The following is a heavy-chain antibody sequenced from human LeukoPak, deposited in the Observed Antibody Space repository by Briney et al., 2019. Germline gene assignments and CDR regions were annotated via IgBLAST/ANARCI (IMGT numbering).Heavy chain of an antibody. V-gene: IGHV4-4*02. Sequence: AETLSLTCGVSGGSISSTNWWRWGRQPPGQGLEGIVQISLTVRTNYNPSLYGRVTMSLDESTNHLSLSPPSVTAADTAIYYCSRESGAFCPFGYWGQGTLVIVPP. J-gene: IGHJ4*02. D-gene: IGHD1-26*01. CDR2: ISLTVRT. CDR3: SRESGAFCPFGY. CDR1: GGSISSTNW.